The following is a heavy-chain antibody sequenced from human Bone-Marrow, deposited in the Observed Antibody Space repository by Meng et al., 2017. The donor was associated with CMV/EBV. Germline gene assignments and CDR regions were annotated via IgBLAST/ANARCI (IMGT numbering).Heavy chain of an antibody. V-gene: IGHV3-21*04. J-gene: IGHJ4*02. CDR2: ISSSSSYI. CDR3: AKVYVEYVWGSYRYTEGFDY. D-gene: IGHD3-16*02. Sequence: GGSLRLSCAASGFTFSSYSMNWVRQAPGKGLEWVSSISSSSSYIYYADSVKGRFTISRDNSKNTLYLQMNSLRAEDTAVYYCAKVYVEYVWGSYRYTEGFDYWGQGTLVTVSS. CDR1: GFTFSSYS.